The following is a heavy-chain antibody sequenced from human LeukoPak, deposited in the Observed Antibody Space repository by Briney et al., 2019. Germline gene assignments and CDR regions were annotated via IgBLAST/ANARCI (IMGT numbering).Heavy chain of an antibody. D-gene: IGHD4-17*01. CDR2: ISSNGGST. J-gene: IGHJ4*02. CDR1: GFTFSSYA. Sequence: PGGSLRLSCTASGFTFSSYAMHWVRQAPGKGLEYVSAISSNGGSTYYANSVKGRFTISRDNSKNTLYLQMGSLRAEDMAVYYCARGYGELDYWGQGTLVTVSS. V-gene: IGHV3-64*01. CDR3: ARGYGELDY.